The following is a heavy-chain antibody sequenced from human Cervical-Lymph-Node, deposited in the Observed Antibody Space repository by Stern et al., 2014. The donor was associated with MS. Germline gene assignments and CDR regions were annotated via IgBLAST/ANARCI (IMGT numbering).Heavy chain of an antibody. CDR2: ISNDGSTR. Sequence: VPLVESGGGVVPPGGSLRLSCAASGFIFTYYGMYWVRPAPGKGLQRGAVISNDGSTRAYATSVKGRFTISRDNSKNTVFLQMNSLRVEDTGVYYCASRYDYGDYIYWGQGTLVTVSS. CDR3: ASRYDYGDYIY. D-gene: IGHD4-17*01. V-gene: IGHV3-30*03. J-gene: IGHJ4*02. CDR1: GFIFTYYG.